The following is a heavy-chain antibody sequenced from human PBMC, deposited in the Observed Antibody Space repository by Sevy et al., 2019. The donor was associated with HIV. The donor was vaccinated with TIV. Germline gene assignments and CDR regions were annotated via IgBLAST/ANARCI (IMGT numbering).Heavy chain of an antibody. CDR3: ARAPHYYYDSSGYLTSAYFDY. Sequence: SETLSLTCTVSGGSISSGDYYWSWIRQPPGKGLEWIGYIYYSGSTYYNPSLKSRVTISVDTSKNQSSLKLSSVAATDTAVYYCARAPHYYYDSSGYLTSAYFDYWGQGTLVTVSS. CDR1: GGSISSGDYY. D-gene: IGHD3-22*01. V-gene: IGHV4-30-4*01. CDR2: IYYSGST. J-gene: IGHJ4*02.